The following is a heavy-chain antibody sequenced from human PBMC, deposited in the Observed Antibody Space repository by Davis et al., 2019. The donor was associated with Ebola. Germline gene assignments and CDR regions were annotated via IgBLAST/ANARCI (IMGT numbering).Heavy chain of an antibody. D-gene: IGHD5-24*01. V-gene: IGHV1-18*04. Sequence: ASVKVSCKASGYTFTSYGISWVRQAPGQGLEWMGWISAYNGNTNYALKLQGRVTMTTDTSTSTAYMELRSLRSDDTAVYYCARGSRSRGYYYYMDVWGKGTTVTVSS. CDR1: GYTFTSYG. CDR2: ISAYNGNT. J-gene: IGHJ6*03. CDR3: ARGSRSRGYYYYMDV.